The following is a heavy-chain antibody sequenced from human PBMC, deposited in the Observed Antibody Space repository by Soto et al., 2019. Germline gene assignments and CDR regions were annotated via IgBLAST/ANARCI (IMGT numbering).Heavy chain of an antibody. CDR2: IHWNDDN. D-gene: IGHD2-15*01. Sequence: QITLEETGPTLVKPTQTLTLTCTFSGFSLTTGRVGVGWIRQPPGKALEWLAVIHWNDDNHYSPSLKSRLTXTXXTSKNQVVLTLTNMDPVDTATYYCTPRLVGSGQGYWGQGTLVTVSS. V-gene: IGHV2-5*01. CDR3: TPRLVGSGQGY. J-gene: IGHJ4*02. CDR1: GFSLTTGRVG.